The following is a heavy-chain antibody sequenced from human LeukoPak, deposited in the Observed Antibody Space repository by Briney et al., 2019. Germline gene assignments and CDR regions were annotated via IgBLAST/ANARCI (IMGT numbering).Heavy chain of an antibody. Sequence: SETLSLTCTASGVSISSGDHNWSWIRQHPGKGLEWIGYISYTGSPDYNPSLRSRLTISLDTSQNQFSLRLSSVTAADTAVYYCARLDYGDYEAFDIWGQGTMVTVSS. CDR3: ARLDYGDYEAFDI. CDR1: GVSISSGDHN. J-gene: IGHJ3*02. V-gene: IGHV4-31*03. D-gene: IGHD4-17*01. CDR2: ISYTGSP.